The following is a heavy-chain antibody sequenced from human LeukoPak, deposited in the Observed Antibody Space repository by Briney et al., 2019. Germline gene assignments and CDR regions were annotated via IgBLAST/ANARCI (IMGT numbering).Heavy chain of an antibody. J-gene: IGHJ4*01. Sequence: PGGSLRLSRAASGFTFSSYSMNWVRQAPGKGLEGVSYISSSSSTIYYADSVKGRFTISRDNAKNSLYLQMNSLRAEDTAVYYCAGYSSSWPIDYWGQGTLVTVSS. D-gene: IGHD6-13*01. V-gene: IGHV3-48*04. CDR2: ISSSSSTI. CDR3: AGYSSSWPIDY. CDR1: GFTFSSYS.